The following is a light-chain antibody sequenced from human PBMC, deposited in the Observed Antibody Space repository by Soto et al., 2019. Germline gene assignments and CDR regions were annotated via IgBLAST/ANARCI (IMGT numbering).Light chain of an antibody. Sequence: AIQMTQSPSSLSASVGDRVTITCRASQPIRNDLGWYQHKPGKAPKLLIYDASTLQSGVPSRFSGSGSGTDFTLTISSLQPEDFATYYCLQDYNYPFTFGPGTKVDIK. CDR1: QPIRND. V-gene: IGKV1-6*01. CDR3: LQDYNYPFT. CDR2: DAS. J-gene: IGKJ3*01.